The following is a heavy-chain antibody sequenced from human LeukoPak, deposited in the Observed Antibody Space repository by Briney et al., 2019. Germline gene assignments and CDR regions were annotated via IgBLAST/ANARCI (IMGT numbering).Heavy chain of an antibody. J-gene: IGHJ4*02. CDR1: GGSISNYF. Sequence: SETLSLTCSVSGGSISNYFWSWIRQPPGNTLEWIGHIHDSGSTKANPSLKSRVTISVDTSKSQISLSLSSFSESDSAVYYCAKGASGGYYHGFEFWGQGILVTLSS. V-gene: IGHV4-59*01. D-gene: IGHD3-3*01. CDR2: IHDSGST. CDR3: AKGASGGYYHGFEF.